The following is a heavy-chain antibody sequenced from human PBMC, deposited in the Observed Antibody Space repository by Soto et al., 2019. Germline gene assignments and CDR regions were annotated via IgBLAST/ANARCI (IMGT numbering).Heavy chain of an antibody. V-gene: IGHV3-23*01. D-gene: IGHD6-19*01. CDR3: ARGPSSGWGFFDS. J-gene: IGHJ4*02. CDR2: ISGSGDRT. CDR1: GFTFTTYV. Sequence: ESGGGLVQPGGSRRLSCVASGFTFTTYVMSWVRQAPGKGLEWVSTISGSGDRTYYADSVKGRFTISRDNSKNTLYLQMNNLRVDDTAVYYCARGPSSGWGFFDSWGQGTPVTVSS.